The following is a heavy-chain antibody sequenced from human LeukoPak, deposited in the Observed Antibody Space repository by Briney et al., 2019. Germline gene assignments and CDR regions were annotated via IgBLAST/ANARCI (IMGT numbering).Heavy chain of an antibody. CDR3: ARGSDYFDY. CDR1: GFTFSSDW. Sequence: PGGPLRLSCATSGFTFSSDWMSWVRHAPGKGLEWVANMKQDGSVKYYVDSLKGLFTIYRENAKNSLYLQMNSLRAEDTAVYYCARGSDYFDYWGQGTLVTVPS. J-gene: IGHJ4*02. CDR2: MKQDGSVK. V-gene: IGHV3-7*01. D-gene: IGHD2-15*01.